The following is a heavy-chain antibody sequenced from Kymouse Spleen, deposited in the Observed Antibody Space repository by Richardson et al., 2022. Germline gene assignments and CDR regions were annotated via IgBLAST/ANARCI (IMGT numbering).Heavy chain of an antibody. Sequence: QLQLQESGPGLVKPSETLSLTCTVSGGSISSSSYYWGWIRQPPGKGLEWIGSIYYSGSTYYNPSLKSRVTISVDTSKNQFSLKLSSVTAADTAVYYCAREHIVVVTAIRNYFDYWGQGTLVTVSS. CDR1: GGSISSSSYY. J-gene: IGHJ4*02. CDR2: IYYSGST. V-gene: IGHV4-39*01. CDR3: AREHIVVVTAIRNYFDY. D-gene: IGHD2-21*02.